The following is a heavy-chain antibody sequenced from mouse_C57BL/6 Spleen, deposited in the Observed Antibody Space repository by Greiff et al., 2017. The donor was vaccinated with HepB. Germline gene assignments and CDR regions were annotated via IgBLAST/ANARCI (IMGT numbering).Heavy chain of an antibody. D-gene: IGHD4-1*01. J-gene: IGHJ2*01. CDR1: GYTFTDYY. V-gene: IGHV1-26*01. CDR2: INPNNGGT. CDR3: ARRAGAGGYYFDY. Sequence: EVQLQQSGPELVKPGASVKISCKASGYTFTDYYMNWVKQSHGKSLEWIGDINPNNGGTSYNQKFKGKATLTVDKSSSTAYMELRSLTSEDSAVYYCARRAGAGGYYFDYWGQGTTLTVSS.